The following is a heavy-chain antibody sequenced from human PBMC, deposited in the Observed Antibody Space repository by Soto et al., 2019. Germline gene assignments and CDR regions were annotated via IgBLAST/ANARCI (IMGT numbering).Heavy chain of an antibody. CDR2: INGGNGDT. V-gene: IGHV1-3*01. CDR3: GRGYCSSTSCQYYLDF. D-gene: IGHD2-2*01. J-gene: IGHJ4*02. Sequence: GASVKVSCKASGYTFTGYAIHWVRQAPGQRLEWMGWINGGNGDTKYAQKIQGRVTITRDTSAATAYMELTSLGSEDTALYHCGRGYCSSTSCQYYLDFWGQGTPVTVSS. CDR1: GYTFTGYA.